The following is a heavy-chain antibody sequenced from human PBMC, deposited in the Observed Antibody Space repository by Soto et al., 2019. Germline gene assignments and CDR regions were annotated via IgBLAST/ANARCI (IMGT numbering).Heavy chain of an antibody. CDR3: ARLRIATNNYKWFDP. D-gene: IGHD2-21*01. CDR2: IYVTGAV. Sequence: SETLSLTCIVSGAALNSGNSYWSWIRQVPGKGLEWIGHIYVTGAVDYNPSLRDRITISQDTSERQFSLNLRLVTAADTAVYYCARLRIATNNYKWFDPWGQGTLVTVSS. J-gene: IGHJ5*02. V-gene: IGHV4-31*03. CDR1: GAALNSGNSY.